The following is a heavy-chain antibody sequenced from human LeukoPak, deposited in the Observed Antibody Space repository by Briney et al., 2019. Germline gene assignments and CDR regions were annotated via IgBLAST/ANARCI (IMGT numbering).Heavy chain of an antibody. J-gene: IGHJ4*02. CDR1: GGSFSGYY. CDR2: INHSGST. D-gene: IGHD3-22*01. V-gene: IGHV4-34*01. CDR3: ARGPYYYDSSGYPSYFDY. Sequence: SETLSLTCAVYGGSFSGYYWSWIRQPPGKGLEWIGEINHSGSTNYNPSLKSRVTISVDTSKNQFSLKLSSVTAADTAVYYCARGPYYYDSSGYPSYFDYWGQGTLVTVSS.